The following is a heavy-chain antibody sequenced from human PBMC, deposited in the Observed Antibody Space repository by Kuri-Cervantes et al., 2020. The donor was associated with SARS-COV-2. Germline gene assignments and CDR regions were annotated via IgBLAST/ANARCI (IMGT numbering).Heavy chain of an antibody. D-gene: IGHD3-10*01. V-gene: IGHV1-69*06. CDR2: IIPIFGTA. CDR3: ATAPGLPSGSINWFDP. J-gene: IGHJ5*02. Sequence: SVKVSCKASGYTFTSYGISWVRQAPGQGLEWMGGIIPIFGTANYAQKFQGRVTITVDKSTSTAYMELSSLRSEDTAVYYCATAPGLPSGSINWFDPWGQGALVTVSS. CDR1: GYTFTSYG.